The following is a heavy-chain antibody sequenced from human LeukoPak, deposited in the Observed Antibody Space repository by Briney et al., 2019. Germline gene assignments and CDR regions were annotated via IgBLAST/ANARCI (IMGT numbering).Heavy chain of an antibody. CDR1: GGSISSYY. V-gene: IGHV4-59*01. Sequence: SETLSLTCTVSGGSISSYYWSWIRQPPGKGLEWIGYIYYSGSTNYNPSLKSRVTISVDTSKNQFSLRLSSVTAEDTAVYYCARGSKDIVLMVYAMCDYWGQGTLVTVSS. CDR3: ARGSKDIVLMVYAMCDY. CDR2: IYYSGST. D-gene: IGHD2-8*01. J-gene: IGHJ4*02.